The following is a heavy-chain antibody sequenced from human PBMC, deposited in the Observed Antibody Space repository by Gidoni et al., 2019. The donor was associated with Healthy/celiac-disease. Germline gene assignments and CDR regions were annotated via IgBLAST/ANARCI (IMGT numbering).Heavy chain of an antibody. D-gene: IGHD3-3*01. CDR3: ARLESGYWGGYYFDY. CDR2: TYYSGST. CDR1: GGSISSYY. J-gene: IGHJ4*02. Sequence: QVQLQESGPGLVKPSETLSLTCTVSGGSISSYYWSWIRPPPGKGLEWIGYTYYSGSTNYNPSLKSRVTISGDTSKNQFSLKLSSVTAADTAVYYCARLESGYWGGYYFDYWGQGTLVTVSS. V-gene: IGHV4-59*08.